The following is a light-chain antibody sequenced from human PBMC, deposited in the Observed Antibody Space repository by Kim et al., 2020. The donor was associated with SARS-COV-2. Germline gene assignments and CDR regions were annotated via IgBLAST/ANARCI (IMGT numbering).Light chain of an antibody. J-gene: IGLJ3*02. Sequence: GPSVTISWTGSRSAVGGYNYVSWSQQHPGKAPDLMSYDVSKRASGVPVRFSGSKSGTSVSLTISGLQAEDEADYYCCSYAGSYTWVFGGGTQLTVL. CDR1: RSAVGGYNY. V-gene: IGLV2-11*01. CDR2: DVS. CDR3: CSYAGSYTWV.